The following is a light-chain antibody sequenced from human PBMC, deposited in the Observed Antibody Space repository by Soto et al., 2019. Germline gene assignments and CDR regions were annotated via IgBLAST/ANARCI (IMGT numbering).Light chain of an antibody. V-gene: IGLV2-11*01. CDR1: GSDVGGYNY. CDR2: DVS. CDR3: CSYAGSLGV. J-gene: IGLJ2*01. Sequence: QSALTQPRSVSGSPGQSVTISCTGTGSDVGGYNYVSWYQQHPGKAPKLMIYDVSKRPSGVPDRFSGSKSGNTASLTISGLQAEDEADYYCCSYAGSLGVFGGGTKVTVL.